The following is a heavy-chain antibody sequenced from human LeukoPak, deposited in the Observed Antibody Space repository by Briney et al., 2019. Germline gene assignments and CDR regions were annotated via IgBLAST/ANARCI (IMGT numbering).Heavy chain of an antibody. Sequence: GGSLRLSCAASGFTFSSYAMSWVRQAPGKGLEWVSAISGSGGSTYYADSVKGRFTISRDNSKNTLYLQMNSLRAEDTAVYYCAKDKNTMVRGDPYYYYGMDVWGHGTTVTVSS. CDR3: AKDKNTMVRGDPYYYYGMDV. D-gene: IGHD3-10*01. CDR2: ISGSGGST. J-gene: IGHJ6*02. V-gene: IGHV3-23*01. CDR1: GFTFSSYA.